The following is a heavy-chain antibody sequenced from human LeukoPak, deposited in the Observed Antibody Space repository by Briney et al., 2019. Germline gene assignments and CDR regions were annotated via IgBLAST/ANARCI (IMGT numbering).Heavy chain of an antibody. CDR3: ARASYSDYVVNY. CDR2: FYHSGST. D-gene: IGHD4-11*01. J-gene: IGHJ4*02. CDR1: GYSISSGFY. V-gene: IGHV4-38-2*02. Sequence: SETLSLTCTVSGYSISSGFYWGWIRQPLGKGLEWVGTFYHSGSTHYNPSLKSRVTISVDTSKNQFSLRLSSVTVADTAVYFCARASYSDYVVNYWGQGILVTVSS.